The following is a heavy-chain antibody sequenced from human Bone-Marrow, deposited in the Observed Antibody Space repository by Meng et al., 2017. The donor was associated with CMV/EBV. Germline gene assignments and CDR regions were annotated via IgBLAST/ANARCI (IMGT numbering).Heavy chain of an antibody. CDR1: GGSISSSSYY. CDR3: ARFEYSSSPFDP. J-gene: IGHJ5*02. D-gene: IGHD6-6*01. CDR2: IYYSGST. Sequence: SETLSLTCTVSGGSISSSSYYWGWIRQPPGKGLEWIGSIYYSGSTYYNPSLKSRVTISVDTSKNQFSLKLSSVTAADTAVYYCARFEYSSSPFDPWGRGTLVTVSS. V-gene: IGHV4-39*07.